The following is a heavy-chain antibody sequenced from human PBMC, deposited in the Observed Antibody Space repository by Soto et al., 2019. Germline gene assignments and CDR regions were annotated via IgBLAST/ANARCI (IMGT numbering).Heavy chain of an antibody. D-gene: IGHD3-22*01. CDR1: GGSISSSSYY. Sequence: KASETLSLTCTVSGGSISSSSYYWGWIRQPPGKGLEWIGSIYYSGSTYYNPSLKSRVTISVDTSKNQFSLKLSSVTAADTAVYYCARHRSYDSSGSNVPWFDPWGQGTLVTVSS. CDR2: IYYSGST. J-gene: IGHJ5*02. CDR3: ARHRSYDSSGSNVPWFDP. V-gene: IGHV4-39*01.